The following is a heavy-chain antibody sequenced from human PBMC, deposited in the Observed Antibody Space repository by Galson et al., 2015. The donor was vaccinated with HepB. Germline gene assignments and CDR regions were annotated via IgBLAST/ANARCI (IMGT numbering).Heavy chain of an antibody. Sequence: QSGAEVKKPGESLRISCKGSGYSFTNYWISWVRQMPGKGLEWMGRVDPSDSYSDYSPSFQGHVSISVDKSISTAYLQWSSLTASDTAIYYCARLRGHDAYIGVYGMDVWGLGTTVTVSS. CDR3: ARLRGHDAYIGVYGMDV. V-gene: IGHV5-10-1*01. CDR2: VDPSDSYS. J-gene: IGHJ6*02. CDR1: GYSFTNYW. D-gene: IGHD5-24*01.